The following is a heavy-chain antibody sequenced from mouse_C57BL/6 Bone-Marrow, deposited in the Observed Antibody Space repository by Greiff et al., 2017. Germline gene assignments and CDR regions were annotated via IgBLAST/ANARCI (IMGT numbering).Heavy chain of an antibody. V-gene: IGHV1-81*01. D-gene: IGHD3-1*01. J-gene: IGHJ3*01. CDR3: ARYRATWFAY. CDR2: IYPRSGNT. CDR1: GYTFTSYG. Sequence: QVQLQQSGAELARPGASVKLSCKASGYTFTSYGISWVKQRTGQGLEWIGEIYPRSGNTYYNEKFKGKATLTADKSSSTAYMELSSLTSEDSAVYFCARYRATWFAYWGQGTLVTVSA.